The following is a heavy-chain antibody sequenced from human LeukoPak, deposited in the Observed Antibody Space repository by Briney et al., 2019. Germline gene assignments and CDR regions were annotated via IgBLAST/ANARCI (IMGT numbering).Heavy chain of an antibody. CDR1: GFTISSCGYD. V-gene: IGHV4-39*01. D-gene: IGHD6-13*01. Sequence: SETLSLTCTASGFTISSCGYDWVWIRQPPGKGLEWIGSIYYSGSTYYNPSLKSRVTISVDTSKNQFSLKLSSVTAAETAVYCCRKIPAQGIQPGVFGGQGTLVTVSS. CDR2: IYYSGST. CDR3: RKIPAQGIQPGVF. J-gene: IGHJ4*02.